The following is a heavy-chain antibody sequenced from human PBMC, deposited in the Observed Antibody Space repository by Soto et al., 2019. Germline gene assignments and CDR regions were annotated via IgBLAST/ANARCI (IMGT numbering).Heavy chain of an antibody. CDR1: GFSFSSYA. J-gene: IGHJ4*02. V-gene: IGHV3-23*01. Sequence: EVQLLESGGGLVQPGGSLRLSCAASGFSFSSYAMSWVRQAPGKGLEWVSVISGSRTYYADSVKCRFTISTDNSKNTLYLQMSSLRAEDTAIYYCARGGAGHSPFDYWGQGTMVTVSS. CDR2: ISGSRT. CDR3: ARGGAGHSPFDY. D-gene: IGHD6-19*01.